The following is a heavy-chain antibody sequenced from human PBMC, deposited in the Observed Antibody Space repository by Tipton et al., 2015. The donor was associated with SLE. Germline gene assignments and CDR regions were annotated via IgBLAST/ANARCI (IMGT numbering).Heavy chain of an antibody. CDR1: GYSISIGYH. CDR2: LHDRGTT. V-gene: IGHV4-38-2*02. CDR3: AGTGEQQPPEDQYSCSGMDF. D-gene: IGHD6-13*01. J-gene: IGHJ6*02. Sequence: TLSLTCTVSGYSISIGYHWGWIRQSPGKGLEWIGYLHDRGTTRYNPSLKRRVTILVNTTKNQLPPKLTFVTAADTGVYFCAGTGEQQPPEDQYSCSGMDFWSPGPWVTISS.